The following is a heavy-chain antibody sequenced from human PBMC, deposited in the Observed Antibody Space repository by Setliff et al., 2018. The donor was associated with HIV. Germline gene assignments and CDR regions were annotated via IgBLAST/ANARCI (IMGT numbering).Heavy chain of an antibody. CDR3: ARGVGGYYNFWSGYYTADY. CDR2: IYYSGST. V-gene: IGHV4-59*11. Sequence: SETLSLTCTVSGGSISSHYWSWIRQPPGKGLEWIGSIYYSGSTNCNPSLKSRVTISADTSKNQFSLKLSSVTAADTAVYYCARGVGGYYNFWSGYYTADYWGQGTLVTVSS. J-gene: IGHJ4*02. CDR1: GGSISSHY. D-gene: IGHD3-3*01.